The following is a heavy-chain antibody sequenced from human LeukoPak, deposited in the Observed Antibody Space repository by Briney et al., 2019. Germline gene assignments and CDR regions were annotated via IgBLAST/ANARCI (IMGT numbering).Heavy chain of an antibody. CDR3: ARGNSGSYYSLDY. CDR2: IYYSGST. J-gene: IGHJ4*02. CDR1: GGSVSSGSYY. V-gene: IGHV4-61*01. D-gene: IGHD3-10*01. Sequence: SETLSLTCTVSGGSVSSGSYYWSWIRQPPGKGLEWIGYIYYSGSTNYNPSLKSRVTISVDTSKNQFSLKLSSVTAADTAVYYCARGNSGSYYSLDYWGQGTLVTVSS.